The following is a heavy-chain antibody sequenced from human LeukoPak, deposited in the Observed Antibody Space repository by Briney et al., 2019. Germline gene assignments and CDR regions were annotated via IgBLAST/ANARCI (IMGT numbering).Heavy chain of an antibody. CDR3: ARDETDKDAFDI. V-gene: IGHV3-7*01. D-gene: IGHD2-15*01. CDR2: IKQDGSEK. Sequence: GGSLRLSCAASGFTFSSYSMNWVRQAPGKGLEWVANIKQDGSEKYYVDSVKGRFTISRDNAKNSLYLQMNSLRAEDTAVYYCARDETDKDAFDIWGQGTMVTVSS. J-gene: IGHJ3*02. CDR1: GFTFSSYS.